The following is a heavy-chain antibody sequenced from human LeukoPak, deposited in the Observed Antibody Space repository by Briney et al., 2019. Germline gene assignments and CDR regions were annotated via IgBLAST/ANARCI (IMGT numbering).Heavy chain of an antibody. CDR3: AKEIDTLGTNAFDI. D-gene: IGHD2-15*01. V-gene: IGHV3-43*02. Sequence: GGSLRLSCAASGFTFDDYAMHWVRQAPGKGLEWVSLISGDGGSTYYADSVKGRFTISRDNSKNSLYLQMNSLRTENTALYYCAKEIDTLGTNAFDIWGQGTMVTVSS. CDR2: ISGDGGST. J-gene: IGHJ3*02. CDR1: GFTFDDYA.